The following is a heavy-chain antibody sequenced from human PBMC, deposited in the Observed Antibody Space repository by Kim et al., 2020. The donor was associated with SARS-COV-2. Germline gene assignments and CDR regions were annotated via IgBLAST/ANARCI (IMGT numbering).Heavy chain of an antibody. D-gene: IGHD1-26*01. Sequence: GGSLRLSCAGSGFTSFSKYWMHWVRQAPGKGLVWVSGINGDGSSTTYADPVKGRFTTSRDNAKNTFYLQMNSLRVEDTAVYYCACNLGLSQTYSYYYALDVWGQGTTATVSS. CDR1: GFTSFSKYW. CDR3: ACNLGLSQTYSYYYALDV. CDR2: INGDGSST. J-gene: IGHJ6*02. V-gene: IGHV3-74*01.